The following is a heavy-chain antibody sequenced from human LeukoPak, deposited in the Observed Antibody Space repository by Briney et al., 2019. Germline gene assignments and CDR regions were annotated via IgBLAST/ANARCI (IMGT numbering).Heavy chain of an antibody. CDR3: ARHISSGWYGNSAFDI. V-gene: IGHV5-51*01. CDR1: GYSLTTYW. D-gene: IGHD6-19*01. CDR2: IYPGDSET. Sequence: GESLKISCKGSGYSLTTYWIGWVRQMPGKGLEWMGIIYPGDSETRYSPSLQGQVTISADKSISTAYLQWSSLKASDTAMYYCARHISSGWYGNSAFDIWGQGTMVTVSS. J-gene: IGHJ3*02.